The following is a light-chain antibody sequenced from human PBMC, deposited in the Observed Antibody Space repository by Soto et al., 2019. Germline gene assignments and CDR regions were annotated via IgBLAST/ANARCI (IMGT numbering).Light chain of an antibody. CDR1: QSISSW. V-gene: IGKV1-5*01. J-gene: IGKJ1*01. CDR3: QQYNSYLWT. CDR2: DAS. Sequence: SQMTQSPSTLSASVGDRVTITCRASQSISSWLAWYQQKPGKAPKLLIYDASSLESGVPSRFSGSGSGTEFTLTISSLQPDDFATYYCQQYNSYLWTFGQGTKVDIK.